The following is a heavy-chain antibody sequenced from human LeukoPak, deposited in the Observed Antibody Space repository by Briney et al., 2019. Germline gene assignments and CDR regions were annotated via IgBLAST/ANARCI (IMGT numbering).Heavy chain of an antibody. CDR2: INSVGSHI. CDR3: TTDPAYYLRYGYFDY. CDR1: GFISSTSA. D-gene: IGHD1-26*01. J-gene: IGHJ4*03. V-gene: IGHV3-21*01. Sequence: GGSLRLSCSASGFISSTSAMNWVRQAPGKGLEWVSSINSVGSHIYYRDSVKGRFTISRDNAKNSVYLQMNNLRAADTALYYCTTDPAYYLRYGYFDYWGQGILVTVSS.